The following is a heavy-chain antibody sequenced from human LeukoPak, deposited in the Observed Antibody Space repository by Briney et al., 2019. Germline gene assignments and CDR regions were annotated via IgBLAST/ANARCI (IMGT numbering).Heavy chain of an antibody. D-gene: IGHD5-24*01. CDR3: ARDRGGMATPDRY. CDR2: ISAYNGNT. J-gene: IGHJ4*02. CDR1: GYTFNING. V-gene: IGHV1-18*01. Sequence: ASVKLSFSASGYTFNINGNSWVRHAPGQGHERMGWISAYNGNTNYAQNLKGRVTMTTDTSTNTAYLKLRCLSAADTAVYYCARDRGGMATPDRYWGQGTVVTVSA.